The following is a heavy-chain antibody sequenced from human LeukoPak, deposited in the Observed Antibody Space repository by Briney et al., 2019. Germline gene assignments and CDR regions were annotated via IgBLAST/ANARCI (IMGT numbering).Heavy chain of an antibody. CDR2: ISSSSSYI. D-gene: IGHD3-3*01. V-gene: IGHV3-21*01. CDR1: EFTFSSYS. CDR3: ARSFTSFGVVIP. J-gene: IGHJ5*02. Sequence: AGGSLRLSCAASEFTFSSYSMNWVRQAPGKGLEWVSSISSSSSYIYYADSVKGRFTISRDNAKNSLYLQMNSLRAEDTAVYYCARSFTSFGVVIPWGQGTLVTVSS.